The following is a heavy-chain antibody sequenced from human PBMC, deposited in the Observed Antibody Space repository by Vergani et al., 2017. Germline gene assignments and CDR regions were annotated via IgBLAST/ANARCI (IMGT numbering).Heavy chain of an antibody. Sequence: QVQLQESGPGLVKPSQTLSLTCTVSGDSLSSSDYYWSWIRQRSDKGLEWVGHIFRSGTTYYNPSLKSRLIMSVDTSKNQFSLKLTSVTAADTAMYYCARENVVIARIFDFWGQGTLVTVSS. J-gene: IGHJ4*02. CDR2: IFRSGTT. CDR3: ARENVVIARIFDF. V-gene: IGHV4-31*03. CDR1: GDSLSSSDYY. D-gene: IGHD2-21*01.